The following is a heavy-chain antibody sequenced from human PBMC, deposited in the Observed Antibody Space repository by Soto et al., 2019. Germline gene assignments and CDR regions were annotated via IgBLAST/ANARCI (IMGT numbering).Heavy chain of an antibody. CDR2: IYSGGST. Sequence: PGGSLRLSCAASGFTVSSNYMSWVRQAPGKGLEWVSVIYSGGSTYYADSVKGRFTISRDNSKNTLYLQMNSLRAEDTAVYYCARAGSSGWYYFDYWGQGTMVTVYS. CDR1: GFTVSSNY. CDR3: ARAGSSGWYYFDY. V-gene: IGHV3-53*01. D-gene: IGHD6-19*01. J-gene: IGHJ4*02.